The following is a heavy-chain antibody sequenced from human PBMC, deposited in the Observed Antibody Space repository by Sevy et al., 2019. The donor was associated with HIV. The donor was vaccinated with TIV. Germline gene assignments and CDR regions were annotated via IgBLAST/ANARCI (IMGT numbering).Heavy chain of an antibody. J-gene: IGHJ6*03. Sequence: ASVKVSCKVSGYTLTELSMHWVRQAPGKGLEWMGGFDPEDGETIYAQKFQGRVTMTEDTSTDTAYMELCSLRSEDTAVYYGATKGGTTYEGYYYYYMDVWGKGTTVTVSS. D-gene: IGHD3-22*01. CDR3: ATKGGTTYEGYYYYYMDV. V-gene: IGHV1-24*01. CDR1: GYTLTELS. CDR2: FDPEDGET.